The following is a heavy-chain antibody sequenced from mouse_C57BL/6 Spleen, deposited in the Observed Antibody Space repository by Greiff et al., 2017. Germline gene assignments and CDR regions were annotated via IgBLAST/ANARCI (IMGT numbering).Heavy chain of an antibody. Sequence: QVQLKQPGAELVRPGSSVKLSCKASGYTFTSYWMHWVKQRPIPGLEWIGNIDPSDSETHYNQKFKDKATLTVDKSSSTAYMQLSSLTSEDSAVYYCARGPGSQDYWGQGTTLTVSS. J-gene: IGHJ2*01. CDR3: ARGPGSQDY. CDR2: IDPSDSET. CDR1: GYTFTSYW. V-gene: IGHV1-52*01.